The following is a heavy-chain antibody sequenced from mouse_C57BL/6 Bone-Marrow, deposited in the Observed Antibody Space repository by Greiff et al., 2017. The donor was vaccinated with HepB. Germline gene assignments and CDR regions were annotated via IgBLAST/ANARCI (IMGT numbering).Heavy chain of an antibody. V-gene: IGHV1-82*01. J-gene: IGHJ3*01. CDR2: IYPGDGDT. Sequence: QVQLQQSGPELVKPGASVKISCKASGYAFSSSWMNWVKQRPGKGLEWIGRIYPGDGDTNYNGKFKGKATLTADKSSSTAYMQLSSLTSEDSAVYFRARGGYDIGFAYWGQGTLVTVSA. CDR3: ARGGYDIGFAY. D-gene: IGHD2-2*01. CDR1: GYAFSSSW.